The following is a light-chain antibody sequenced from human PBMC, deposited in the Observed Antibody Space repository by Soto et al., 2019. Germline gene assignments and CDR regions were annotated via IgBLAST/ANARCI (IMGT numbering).Light chain of an antibody. CDR1: KLGDKY. J-gene: IGLJ2*01. V-gene: IGLV3-1*01. CDR3: QAWDSSAVV. Sequence: SYELTQPPSVSMSPGQTASITCSGDKLGDKYASWYQQRPGQSPVLLIYQDNKRPSGIPERFSGSNSGNTATLTISGTQAMDEADYYCQAWDSSAVVFGGGTKLTVL. CDR2: QDN.